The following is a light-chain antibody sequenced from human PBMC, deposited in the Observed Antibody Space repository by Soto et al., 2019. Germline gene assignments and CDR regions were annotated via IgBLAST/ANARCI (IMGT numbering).Light chain of an antibody. CDR3: QESYGASFT. Sequence: GDRVTITCRTSQRITTNLHWYQQKPGKAPNLLMYVASNLQSGVPSRFSGGGYGTEFTLTINNLQPEDFATYYCQESYGASFTFGPGTRVDVK. V-gene: IGKV1-39*01. CDR2: VAS. CDR1: QRITTN. J-gene: IGKJ3*01.